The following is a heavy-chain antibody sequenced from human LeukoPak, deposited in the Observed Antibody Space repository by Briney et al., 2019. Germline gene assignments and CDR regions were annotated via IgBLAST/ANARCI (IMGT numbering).Heavy chain of an antibody. CDR3: AISGSYYGWFVP. V-gene: IGHV1-24*01. Sequence: ASVKVSCKVSGYSLTELSMHWVRQAPGKGRKWMGGFDPEDGETIYAQKFQGRVTLTEDTSADTAYMELSRLRSEDTAVYYCAISGSYYGWFVPWGQGTLVTVSS. CDR2: FDPEDGET. D-gene: IGHD1-26*01. J-gene: IGHJ5*02. CDR1: GYSLTELS.